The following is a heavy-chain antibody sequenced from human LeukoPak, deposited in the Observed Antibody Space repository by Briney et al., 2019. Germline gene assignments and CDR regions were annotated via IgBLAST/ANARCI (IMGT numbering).Heavy chain of an antibody. CDR3: RSVVVVPSYYYYGMDV. Sequence: SETLSLTCTVSGGSISSSSYYWGWIRQPPGKGLEWIGSIYYSGSTYYNPSLKSRVTISVDTSKNQFSLKLSSVTAADTAVYYCRSVVVVPSYYYYGMDVWGQGTTVTVSS. J-gene: IGHJ6*02. V-gene: IGHV4-39*07. D-gene: IGHD2-15*01. CDR1: GGSISSSSYY. CDR2: IYYSGST.